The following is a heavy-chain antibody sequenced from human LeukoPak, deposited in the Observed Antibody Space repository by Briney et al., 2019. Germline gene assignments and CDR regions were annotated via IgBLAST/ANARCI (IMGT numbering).Heavy chain of an antibody. D-gene: IGHD1/OR15-1a*01. V-gene: IGHV4-30-4*08. Sequence: PSQTLSLTCTVSGGSISSGDYYWSWIRQPPGKGLEWIGEINHSGSTNYNPSLKSRVTISVDTSKNQFSLKLSSVTAADTAVYYCARIRTGRTRGVYNWFDPWGQGTLVTVSS. CDR2: INHSGST. CDR1: GGSISSGDYY. J-gene: IGHJ5*02. CDR3: ARIRTGRTRGVYNWFDP.